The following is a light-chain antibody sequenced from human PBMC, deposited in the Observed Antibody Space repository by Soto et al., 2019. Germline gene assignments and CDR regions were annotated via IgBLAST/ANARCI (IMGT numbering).Light chain of an antibody. J-gene: IGKJ4*01. CDR1: QSVSSY. V-gene: IGKV3-11*01. CDR2: DAS. Sequence: EIVLTQSPATLSLSPGERAALSCRASQSVSSYLAWYQQKPGQAPRLLIYDASKRAPGIPGRFSGSGSGTDVTLTISSLEAEDFAVYFCQQRSNWPSTFGGGTKVEI. CDR3: QQRSNWPST.